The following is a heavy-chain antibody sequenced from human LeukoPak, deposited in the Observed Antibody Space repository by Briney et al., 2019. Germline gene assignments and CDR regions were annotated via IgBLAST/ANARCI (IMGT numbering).Heavy chain of an antibody. CDR3: ASTYSGYEDY. J-gene: IGHJ4*02. V-gene: IGHV3-30-3*01. CDR2: ISYDGRNK. Sequence: PGRSLRLSCAASGFTFSSYAMHWVRQAPGKGLEWVAVISYDGRNKYYADSVKGRFTISRDNSKNTLYLQMNSLRAEDTAVYYCASTYSGYEDYWGQGTLVTVSS. D-gene: IGHD5-12*01. CDR1: GFTFSSYA.